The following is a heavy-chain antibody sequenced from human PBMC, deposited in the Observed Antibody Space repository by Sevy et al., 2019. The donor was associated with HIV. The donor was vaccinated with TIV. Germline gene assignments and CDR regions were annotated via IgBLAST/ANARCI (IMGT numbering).Heavy chain of an antibody. Sequence: GGSLRLSCAASGFTFSDAWMSWVRQAPGKGLEWVGRIQSKTDGGTTDCAAPVKGRFTISRDDSKNTLYLQMNSLKTEDTAVYYCTTEALDGDYGDYYYYGIDVRGQGTTVTVSS. CDR3: TTEALDGDYGDYYYYGIDV. J-gene: IGHJ6*02. D-gene: IGHD4-17*01. CDR1: GFTFSDAW. V-gene: IGHV3-15*01. CDR2: IQSKTDGGTT.